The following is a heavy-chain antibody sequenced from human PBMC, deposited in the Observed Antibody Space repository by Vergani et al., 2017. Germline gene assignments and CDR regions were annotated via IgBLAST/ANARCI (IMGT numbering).Heavy chain of an antibody. CDR1: GGSFNDYW. CDR3: SREGYCTNGVCFTLFDV. J-gene: IGHJ4*02. D-gene: IGHD2-8*01. Sequence: QAQLQQWGAGLLKPSETLSLPCAIYGGSFNDYWWTWIRQPPGKGLEWIGEIRHDGITHYSPSLKSRVTISIDTSTHQFSLNLRSVTAADTAVYYCSREGYCTNGVCFTLFDVWGQGALVTVSS. CDR2: IRHDGIT. V-gene: IGHV4-34*01.